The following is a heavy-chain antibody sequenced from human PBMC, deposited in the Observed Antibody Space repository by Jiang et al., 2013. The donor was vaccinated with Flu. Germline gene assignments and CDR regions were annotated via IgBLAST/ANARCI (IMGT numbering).Heavy chain of an antibody. J-gene: IGHJ4*02. CDR1: GFTFSSYA. Sequence: GRSLRLSCAASGFTFSSYAMHWVRQAPGKGLEYVSAISSNGGSTYYANSVKGRFTISRDNSKNTLYLQMGSLRAEDMAVYYCARDVSCSGGSCYGYWGQGTLVTVSS. D-gene: IGHD2-15*01. V-gene: IGHV3-64*01. CDR3: ARDVSCSGGSCYGY. CDR2: ISSNGGST.